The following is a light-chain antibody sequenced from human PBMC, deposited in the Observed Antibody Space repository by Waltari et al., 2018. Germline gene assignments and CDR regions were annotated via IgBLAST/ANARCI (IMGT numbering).Light chain of an antibody. Sequence: NFMLTQPHSVSESPGKTVTISCTRSRRRIASNSVQWDQQRPGSAPTTVIDEDNQRPSGVPDRFSGSVDSSSNSASLTISGLKTEDEADYYCQSYDSTNLVFGGGTKLTVL. CDR2: EDN. CDR1: RRRIASNS. V-gene: IGLV6-57*03. J-gene: IGLJ3*02. CDR3: QSYDSTNLV.